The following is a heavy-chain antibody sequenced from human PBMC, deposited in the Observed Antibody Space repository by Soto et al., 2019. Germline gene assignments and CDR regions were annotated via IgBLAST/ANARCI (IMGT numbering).Heavy chain of an antibody. CDR2: ISQSGNT. V-gene: IGHV4-34*01. D-gene: IGHD6-6*01. CDR1: SGSFSGYY. Sequence: PSETLSLTCSIYSGSFSGYYWSWIRQPPGKGLEWIGEISQSGNTNYSPSPKSQVSISIDTSKKQFSLNLASVSAADTAVYYCARAPKVSGSSQTRPDFWGQGTLVTV. CDR3: ARAPKVSGSSQTRPDF. J-gene: IGHJ4*01.